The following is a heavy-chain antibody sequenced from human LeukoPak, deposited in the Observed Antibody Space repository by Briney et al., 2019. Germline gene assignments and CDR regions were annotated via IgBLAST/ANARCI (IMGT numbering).Heavy chain of an antibody. Sequence: PGGSLRLSCSASGFTISSYVIYWVRQAPGKGLEYVSAISSNGDSTYYADSVKGRFTISRDNSKNTLYLQMSSLRAEDTAVYYCRGPVYWGQGTLVTVSS. CDR1: GFTISSYV. CDR3: RGPVY. CDR2: ISSNGDST. V-gene: IGHV3-64D*06. J-gene: IGHJ4*02.